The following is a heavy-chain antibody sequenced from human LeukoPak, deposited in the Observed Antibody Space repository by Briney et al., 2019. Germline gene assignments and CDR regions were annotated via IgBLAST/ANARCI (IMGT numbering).Heavy chain of an antibody. V-gene: IGHV3-23*01. J-gene: IGHJ6*03. CDR1: NTYA. D-gene: IGHD2-15*01. Sequence: PGGSLRLSCVASNTYAMSWVRHAPGKGLEWGSTINHSGYSIYYADSVKGRFTISRDNSKNTLYLQMNSLRAEDTAVYYCAKVSGSGTYYYYYMDVWGKGTTVTVSS. CDR3: AKVSGSGTYYYYYMDV. CDR2: INHSGYSI.